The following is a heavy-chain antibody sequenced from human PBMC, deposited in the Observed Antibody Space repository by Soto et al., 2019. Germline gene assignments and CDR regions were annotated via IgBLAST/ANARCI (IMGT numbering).Heavy chain of an antibody. D-gene: IGHD5-18*01. Sequence: ASVKVSCKASGYTFTSYDINWVRQATGQGLEWMGWMNPNSGNTGYAQKFQGRVTMTRNTSISTAYMELSSLRSEDTAVYYCARGVGDTAMVSYYYYYYMDVWGKGTTVTVSS. CDR1: GYTFTSYD. J-gene: IGHJ6*03. CDR3: ARGVGDTAMVSYYYYYYMDV. V-gene: IGHV1-8*01. CDR2: MNPNSGNT.